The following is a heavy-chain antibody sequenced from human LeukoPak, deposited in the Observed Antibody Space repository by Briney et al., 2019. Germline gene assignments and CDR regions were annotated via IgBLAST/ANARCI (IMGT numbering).Heavy chain of an antibody. D-gene: IGHD2-8*02. V-gene: IGHV3-74*01. Sequence: PGGSLRLSCAASGFTFSSYWMHWVRQAPGKGLVWVSRINSDGSTTSHAESVKGRFTISRDNAKNTLYLQMNSLRAEDTAVYYCARSTGGIFDYWGQGTLVTVSS. CDR1: GFTFSSYW. J-gene: IGHJ4*02. CDR2: INSDGSTT. CDR3: ARSTGGIFDY.